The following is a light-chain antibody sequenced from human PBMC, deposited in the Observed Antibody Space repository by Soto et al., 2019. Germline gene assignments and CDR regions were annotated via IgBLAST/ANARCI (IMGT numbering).Light chain of an antibody. CDR3: QHCDPSSLA. J-gene: IGKJ4*01. V-gene: IGKV1-5*01. CDR2: DAY. CDR1: HSSSGW. Sequence: DNKLTQSPPTLSASVGDRVTITCRASHSSSGWLAWYQQKPGNAPRLLIYDAYSLVSGVPARFSGSESGTEFTLSITSLQPDDFATYYCQHCDPSSLAFGGGTKVDIK.